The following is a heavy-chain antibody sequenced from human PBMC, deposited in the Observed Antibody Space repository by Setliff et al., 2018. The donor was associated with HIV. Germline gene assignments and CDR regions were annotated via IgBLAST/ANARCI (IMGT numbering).Heavy chain of an antibody. CDR3: ARDWRSGYDLNFDY. D-gene: IGHD5-12*01. V-gene: IGHV4-38-2*02. J-gene: IGHJ4*02. CDR1: GYSISSGCY. Sequence: SETLSLTCAVSGYSISSGCYWGWIRQPPGKGLEWIGSMYHTGSTYYSPSLNSRFTISRDNAKNSLYPQMNSLRAEDTAIYYCARDWRSGYDLNFDYWGQGTLVTVSS. CDR2: MYHTGST.